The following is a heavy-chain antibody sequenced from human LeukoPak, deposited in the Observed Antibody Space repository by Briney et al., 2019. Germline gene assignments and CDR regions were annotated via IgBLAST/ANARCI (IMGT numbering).Heavy chain of an antibody. CDR1: GFTFSSYA. D-gene: IGHD6-19*01. CDR3: ARDPGGSSGWYSYFQH. V-gene: IGHV3-7*03. J-gene: IGHJ1*01. Sequence: GGSLRLSCAASGFTFSSYAMSWVRQAPGKGLEWVANIKQDGSEKYYVDSVKGRFTISRDNAKNSLYLQMNSLRAGDTAVYYCARDPGGSSGWYSYFQHWGQGTLVTVSS. CDR2: IKQDGSEK.